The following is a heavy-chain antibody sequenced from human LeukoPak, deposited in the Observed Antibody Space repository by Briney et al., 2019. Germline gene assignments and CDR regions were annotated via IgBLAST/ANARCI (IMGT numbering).Heavy chain of an antibody. D-gene: IGHD2-2*01. V-gene: IGHV1-46*01. CDR3: ARDCSSTSCYGDLDAFDI. CDR2: INPSGGST. CDR1: GYTFTGYY. Sequence: GASVKVSCKASGYTFTGYYMHWVRQAPGQGLEWMGIINPSGGSTSYAQKFQGRVTMTRDTSTSTVYMELSSLRSEDTAVYYCARDCSSTSCYGDLDAFDIWGQGTMVTVSS. J-gene: IGHJ3*02.